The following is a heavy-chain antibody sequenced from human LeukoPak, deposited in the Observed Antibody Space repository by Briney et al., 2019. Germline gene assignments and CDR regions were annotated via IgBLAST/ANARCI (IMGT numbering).Heavy chain of an antibody. V-gene: IGHV3-20*04. D-gene: IGHD3-16*02. CDR2: INWNGGST. CDR3: AKGFRGVIPYYFDY. CDR1: GLTVSSNC. J-gene: IGHJ4*02. Sequence: GGSLRLSCTASGLTVSSNCMSWVRHAPGKGLEWVSGINWNGGSTGYADSVKGRFTISRDNAKNSLYLQMNSLRAEDMALYYCAKGFRGVIPYYFDYWGQGTLVTVSS.